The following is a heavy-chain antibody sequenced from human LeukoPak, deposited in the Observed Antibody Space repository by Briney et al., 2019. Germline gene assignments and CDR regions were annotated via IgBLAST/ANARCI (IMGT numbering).Heavy chain of an antibody. CDR2: IKQDGSEK. V-gene: IGHV3-7*01. J-gene: IGHJ4*02. Sequence: GGALRLSCAASGFTISSYWRSWVRQAPGKGLEWVANIKQDGSEKYYVASVKRRFTISRDNPKSSLYLQMNSLRAEDTAVYYCARAQRGYSYLLDYWGQGTLVTVSS. CDR3: ARAQRGYSYLLDY. CDR1: GFTISSYW. D-gene: IGHD5-18*01.